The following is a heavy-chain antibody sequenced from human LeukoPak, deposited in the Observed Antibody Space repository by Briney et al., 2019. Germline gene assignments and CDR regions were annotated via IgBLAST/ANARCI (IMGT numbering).Heavy chain of an antibody. D-gene: IGHD6-6*01. J-gene: IGHJ4*02. Sequence: PSETLSLTCTVSGGSISSYYWSWIRHPPGKGLEWIGYIYYSGSTNYNPSLKSRVSISVDPSKYLFSLKLSSVTAADTAVYYCASSMYSSSSPDYWGQGTLVTVSS. CDR2: IYYSGST. CDR3: ASSMYSSSSPDY. V-gene: IGHV4-59*01. CDR1: GGSISSYY.